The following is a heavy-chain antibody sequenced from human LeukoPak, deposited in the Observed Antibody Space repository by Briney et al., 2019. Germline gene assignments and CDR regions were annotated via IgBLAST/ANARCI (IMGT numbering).Heavy chain of an antibody. CDR2: IYYSGST. V-gene: IGHV4-39*07. Sequence: SSETLSLTCTVSGGSISSSSYHWGWIRQPPGKGLEWIGSIYYSGSTYFNPSLKRRVTISVDTSKNQFSLKLSSVTAADTAVYYCARDYRWFGELNSYYFDYWGQGTWSPSPQ. D-gene: IGHD3-10*01. CDR3: ARDYRWFGELNSYYFDY. CDR1: GGSISSSSYH. J-gene: IGHJ4*02.